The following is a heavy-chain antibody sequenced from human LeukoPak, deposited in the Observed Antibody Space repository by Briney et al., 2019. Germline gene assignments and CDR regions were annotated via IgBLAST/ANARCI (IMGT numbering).Heavy chain of an antibody. CDR1: GGSISSYY. V-gene: IGHV4-59*08. CDR2: IYYSGST. D-gene: IGHD3-22*01. J-gene: IGHJ4*02. Sequence: KASETLSLTCTVSGGSISSYYWSWIRQPPGKGLEWIGHIYYSGSTNYNPSLKSRVTISVDTSKNQFSLKLSSVTAADTAVYYCASSSGYYSIDYWGQGTLVTVSS. CDR3: ASSSGYYSIDY.